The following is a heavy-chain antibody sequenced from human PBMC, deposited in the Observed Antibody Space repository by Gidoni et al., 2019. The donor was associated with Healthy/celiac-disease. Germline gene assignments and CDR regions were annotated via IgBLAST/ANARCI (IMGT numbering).Heavy chain of an antibody. D-gene: IGHD3-10*01. CDR2: ISSSSSTI. J-gene: IGHJ6*02. CDR3: ARQDYYGSGSYEEVYYYYGMDV. V-gene: IGHV3-48*02. CDR1: VFPFVRYS. Sequence: EVQLVESGGGLVQPGGSLRLSCAASVFPFVRYSLTWVPQAPGKGLEWVSYISSSSSTIYYADSVKGRFTISRDNAKNSLYLQMNSLRDEDTAVYYCARQDYYGSGSYEEVYYYYGMDVWGQGTTVTVSS.